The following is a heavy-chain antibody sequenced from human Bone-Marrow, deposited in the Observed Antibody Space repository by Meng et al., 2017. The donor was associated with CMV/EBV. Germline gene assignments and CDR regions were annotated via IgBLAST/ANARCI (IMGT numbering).Heavy chain of an antibody. J-gene: IGHJ6*02. CDR3: ARDGGSQGYCSSTSCWTKYYYYGMDV. V-gene: IGHV3-11*01. CDR1: GFTFSDYY. D-gene: IGHD2-2*01. CDR2: ISSSGSTI. Sequence: GGSLRLSCAASGFTFSDYYMSWIRQAPGKGLEWVSYISSSGSTIYYADSVKGRFTISRDNAKTSLYLQMNSLRAEDTAVYYCARDGGSQGYCSSTSCWTKYYYYGMDVWGQGTTVTVSS.